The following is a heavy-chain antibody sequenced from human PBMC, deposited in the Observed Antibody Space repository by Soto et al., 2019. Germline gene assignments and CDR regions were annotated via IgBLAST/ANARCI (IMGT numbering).Heavy chain of an antibody. CDR1: GFTFSDYA. V-gene: IGHV3-23*01. D-gene: IGHD2-2*01. CDR2: IRGSGGGT. Sequence: EVQLLESGGGLVQPGGSLRLSCTASGFTFSDYAMSWVRQAPGKGLEWVSGIRGSGGGTYYAGSVKGRFTISRDNSKNTRYLQLNSLRAEDRAVYYCARALGYCSGTSCSGPNYYMDFW. CDR3: ARALGYCSGTSCSGPNYYMDF. J-gene: IGHJ6*03.